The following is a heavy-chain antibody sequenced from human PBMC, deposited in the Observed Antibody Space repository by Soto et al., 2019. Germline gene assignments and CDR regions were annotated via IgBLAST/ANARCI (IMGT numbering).Heavy chain of an antibody. Sequence: EVQLVESGGGLVQPGRSLRLSCAASGFTFDDYAMHWVRQAPGKGLEWVSGISWNSGSIGYADSVKGRFTISRDNAKNSLYLQMNSLRAEDTALYYCAKVRSHSSLSANYYYYMDVWGKGTTVTVSS. CDR1: GFTFDDYA. CDR2: ISWNSGSI. V-gene: IGHV3-9*01. CDR3: AKVRSHSSLSANYYYYMDV. D-gene: IGHD6-6*01. J-gene: IGHJ6*03.